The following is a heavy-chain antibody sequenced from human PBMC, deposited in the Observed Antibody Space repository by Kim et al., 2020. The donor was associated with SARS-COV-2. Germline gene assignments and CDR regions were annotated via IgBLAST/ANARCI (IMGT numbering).Heavy chain of an antibody. J-gene: IGHJ4*02. D-gene: IGHD4-17*01. V-gene: IGHV1-18*01. Sequence: YTDLAQKFQGRLTMTTDTATRTAYMELTSLTLDDTAVYYCAREEATVTLDYWGQGTLVTVSS. CDR3: AREEATVTLDY. CDR2: YT.